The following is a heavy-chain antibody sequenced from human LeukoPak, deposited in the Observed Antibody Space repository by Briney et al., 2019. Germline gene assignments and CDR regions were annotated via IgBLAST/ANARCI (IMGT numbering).Heavy chain of an antibody. CDR2: INPNSGGT. V-gene: IGHV1-2*02. Sequence: ASVKVSCKASGYTLTGYYMHWVRQAPGQGLEWMGWINPNSGGTNYAQKFQGRVTMTRDTSISTAYMELSRLRSDDTAVYYCARDELACSSTSCYEPAGGDYWGQGTLVTVSS. D-gene: IGHD2-2*01. CDR1: GYTLTGYY. J-gene: IGHJ4*02. CDR3: ARDELACSSTSCYEPAGGDY.